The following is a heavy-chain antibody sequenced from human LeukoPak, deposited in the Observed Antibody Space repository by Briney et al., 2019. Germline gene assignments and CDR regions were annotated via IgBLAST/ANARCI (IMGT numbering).Heavy chain of an antibody. CDR1: GGSISSYY. CDR3: ARGGRQLSNTYYFDY. Sequence: SETLSLTCTVSGGSISSYYWSWIRQPPGKGLEWIGYIYYSGSTNYNPSLKSRVTISVDTSKNQFSLKLSSVTAADTAVYYCARGGRQLSNTYYFDYWGQGTLVTVSS. V-gene: IGHV4-59*12. D-gene: IGHD2/OR15-2a*01. J-gene: IGHJ4*02. CDR2: IYYSGST.